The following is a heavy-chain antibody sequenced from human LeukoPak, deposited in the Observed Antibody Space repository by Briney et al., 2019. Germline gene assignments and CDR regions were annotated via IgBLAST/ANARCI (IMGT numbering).Heavy chain of an antibody. V-gene: IGHV3-48*01. D-gene: IGHD3-22*01. J-gene: IGHJ6*02. CDR3: ARELINYYYYYGMDV. CDR1: GFTFSSYS. Sequence: GGSLRLSCAASGFTFSSYSMNWVRQAPGKGLEWVSYISSSSSTIYYADSVKGRFTISRDNSKNTLYLQMNSLRAEDTAVYYCARELINYYYYYGMDVWGQGTTVTVSS. CDR2: ISSSSSTI.